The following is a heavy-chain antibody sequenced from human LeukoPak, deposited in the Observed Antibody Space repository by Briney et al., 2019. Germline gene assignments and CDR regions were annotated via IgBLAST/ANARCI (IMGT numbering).Heavy chain of an antibody. CDR3: VSHLDYYGSGTYEY. J-gene: IGHJ4*02. CDR1: GGSISSYY. CDR2: IHSSGYT. Sequence: SETLSLTCTVSGGSISSYYWSWIRQPPGKGLEWIGYIHSSGYTNYNPSLKSRVTMSIDTSKNQFSLKLSSVTAADTAVYYCVSHLDYYGSGTYEYWGQGTLVTVSS. V-gene: IGHV4-59*08. D-gene: IGHD3-10*01.